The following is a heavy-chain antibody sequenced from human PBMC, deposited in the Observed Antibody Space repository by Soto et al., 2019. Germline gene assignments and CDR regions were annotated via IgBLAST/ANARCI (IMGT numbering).Heavy chain of an antibody. V-gene: IGHV4-31*03. CDR1: GGSISSGGYY. CDR3: QRGNYDILTGYYGYFDY. J-gene: IGHJ4*03. CDR2: IYYSGST. D-gene: IGHD3-9*01. Sequence: PSETLSLTCTVSGGSISSGGYYWSWIRQHPGKGLEWIGYIYYSGSTYYNPSLKSRVTISVDTSKNQFSLKLSSVTAADTAVYYCQRGNYDILTGYYGYFDYRRQGKLVNVS.